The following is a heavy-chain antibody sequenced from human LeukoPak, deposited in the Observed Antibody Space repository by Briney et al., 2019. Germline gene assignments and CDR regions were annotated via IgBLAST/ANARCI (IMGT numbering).Heavy chain of an antibody. CDR2: ISSSGSTI. V-gene: IGHV3-11*01. CDR1: GFTFSDYY. CDR3: AKGGGSGSYYNSRYYFDY. J-gene: IGHJ4*02. D-gene: IGHD3-10*01. Sequence: GGSLRLSCAASGFTFSDYYMSWIRQAPGKGLEWVSYISSSGSTIYYADSVKGRFTISRDNSKNTLYLQMNSLRAEDTAVYYCAKGGGSGSYYNSRYYFDYWGQGTLVTVSS.